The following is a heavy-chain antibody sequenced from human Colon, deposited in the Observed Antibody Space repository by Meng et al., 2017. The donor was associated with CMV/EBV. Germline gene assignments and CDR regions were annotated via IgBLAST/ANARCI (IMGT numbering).Heavy chain of an antibody. V-gene: IGHV3-15*01. CDR3: TTGAAYCGGDCFKY. Sequence: GGSLRLSCAVSGFTFYNAWINWVRQAPGKGLEWVGRMKSRIDGGTTDYAAPVKGRFTISRDDSKYTVYLQMNSLKTEDTAVYYCTTGAAYCGGDCFKYWGQGTLVTVSS. D-gene: IGHD2-21*01. CDR1: GFTFYNAW. J-gene: IGHJ4*02. CDR2: MKSRIDGGTT.